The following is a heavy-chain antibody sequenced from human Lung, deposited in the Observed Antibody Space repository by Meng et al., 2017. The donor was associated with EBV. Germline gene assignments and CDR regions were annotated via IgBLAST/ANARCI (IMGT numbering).Heavy chain of an antibody. V-gene: IGHV6-1*01. CDR3: ASSRPLAGNWNYHY. CDR1: GDSVSRNSAA. Sequence: VQLQQQGPDLLKPSQTPLLPSATSGDSVSRNSAAWNWSRQSPSRGLEWLGRTYYRSKWYNDYAVSVKSRITINPDTSKNQFSLQLNSVTPEDTAVYYCASSRPLAGNWNYHYWGQGTLVTVSS. D-gene: IGHD1-7*01. CDR2: TYYRSKWYN. J-gene: IGHJ4*02.